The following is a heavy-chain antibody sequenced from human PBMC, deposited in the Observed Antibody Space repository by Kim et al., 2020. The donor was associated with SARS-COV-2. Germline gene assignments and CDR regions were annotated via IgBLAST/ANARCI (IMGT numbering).Heavy chain of an antibody. Sequence: SQTLSLTCAISGDSVSRNSIGWTWIRLSPSRGPEWLGRTYYRSKWYNDYAESVKTRITINPDTSKNQFSLHLNSVTPEDTAVYFCARGRAGALDYWCQGT. D-gene: IGHD6-13*01. V-gene: IGHV6-1*01. CDR3: ARGRAGALDY. CDR2: TYYRSKWYN. CDR1: GDSVSRNSIG. J-gene: IGHJ4*02.